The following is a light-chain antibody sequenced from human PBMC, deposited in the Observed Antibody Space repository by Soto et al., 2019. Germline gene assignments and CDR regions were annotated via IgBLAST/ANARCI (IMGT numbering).Light chain of an antibody. CDR3: QQYNNCPT. J-gene: IGKJ1*01. V-gene: IGKV3-15*01. CDR1: QSVNSN. Sequence: EIVMTQSPATLSVSPGERATLSCRASQSVNSNLAWYQQKPGQAPRLLIYGASTRATGVPARFSGSGSGTEFTLTVSSLQSEDFEVYFCQQYNNCPTFGQGTKVEIK. CDR2: GAS.